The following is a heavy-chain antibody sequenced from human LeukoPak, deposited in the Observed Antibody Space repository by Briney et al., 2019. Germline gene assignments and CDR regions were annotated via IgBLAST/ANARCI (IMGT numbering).Heavy chain of an antibody. V-gene: IGHV1-8*01. CDR1: GYTFTSYD. J-gene: IGHJ5*02. CDR3: AKSGDRVSWFDP. CDR2: MNPNSGNT. Sequence: ASVKVSCKASGYTFTSYDINWVRQATGQGLEWMGWMNPNSGNTGYAQKFQGRVTMTRNTSISTDYMELSSLRSEDTAVYYCAKSGDRVSWFDPWGQGTLVTVSS. D-gene: IGHD3-3*01.